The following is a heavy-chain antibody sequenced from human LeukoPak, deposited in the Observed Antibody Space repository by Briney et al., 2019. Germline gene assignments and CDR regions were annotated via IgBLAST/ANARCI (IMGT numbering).Heavy chain of an antibody. Sequence: ASVKVSCKASGYTFTSYYMHWVRQAPGQGLEWMGIINPSGGSTSYAQKFQGRVTMTRDTSTSTAYMELSRLRSDDTAVYYCARSRPVSFWSGLSPGDMDVWGKGTTVTVSS. D-gene: IGHD3-3*01. V-gene: IGHV1-46*01. J-gene: IGHJ6*03. CDR3: ARSRPVSFWSGLSPGDMDV. CDR2: INPSGGST. CDR1: GYTFTSYY.